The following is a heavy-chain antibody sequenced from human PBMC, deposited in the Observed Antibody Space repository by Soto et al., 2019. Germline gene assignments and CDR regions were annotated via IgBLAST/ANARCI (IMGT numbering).Heavy chain of an antibody. CDR1: GGTFSSYA. V-gene: IGHV1-69*13. CDR2: IIPIFGTA. D-gene: IGHD2-15*01. Sequence: GASVKVSCKASGGTFSSYAISWVRQAPGQGLEWMGGIIPIFGTANYAQKFQGRVTITADESTSTAYMELSSLRSEDTAVYYCARCPLGYCSGGSCYSPYYYYGMDVWGQGTTVTVSS. CDR3: ARCPLGYCSGGSCYSPYYYYGMDV. J-gene: IGHJ6*02.